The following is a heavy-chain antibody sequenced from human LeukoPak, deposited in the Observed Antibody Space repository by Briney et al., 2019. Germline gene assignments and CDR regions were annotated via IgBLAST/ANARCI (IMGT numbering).Heavy chain of an antibody. J-gene: IGHJ4*02. CDR1: GFTFSSFA. Sequence: GGSLRLSCAASGFTFSSFAIHWVRQAPGKGLEWVALISYDGRNKYYADSVKGRFTISRDNSKNTLYLQMNSLRAEDTAVYYCARNHNDYFDYWGQGTLVTVSS. CDR3: ARNHNDYFDY. V-gene: IGHV3-30*04. D-gene: IGHD1-14*01. CDR2: ISYDGRNK.